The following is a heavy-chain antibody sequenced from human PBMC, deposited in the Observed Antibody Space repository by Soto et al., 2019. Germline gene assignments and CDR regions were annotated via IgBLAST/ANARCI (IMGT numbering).Heavy chain of an antibody. CDR3: AHRREVTMVRAVITHYLDF. Sequence: QITLKESGPTLVKPTQTLTLTCTFSGFSLSTSGVGVGWIRQPPGKALEWLALIYWDDDKRYSPSLKSRLTIAKDTSKNQVVLTMTNMDPVDTATYYCAHRREVTMVRAVITHYLDFWGHGTLVTVSS. J-gene: IGHJ4*01. D-gene: IGHD3-10*01. CDR1: GFSLSTSGVG. V-gene: IGHV2-5*02. CDR2: IYWDDDK.